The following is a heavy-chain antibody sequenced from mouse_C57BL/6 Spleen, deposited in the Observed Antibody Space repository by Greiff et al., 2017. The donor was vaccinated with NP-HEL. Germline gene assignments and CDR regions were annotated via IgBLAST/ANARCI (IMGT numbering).Heavy chain of an antibody. Sequence: EVKLVESGGGLVKPGGSLKLSCAASGFTFSSYTMSWVRQTPEKRLEWVATISGGGGNTYYPDSVQGRFTISRDNAKNTLYLQMSSLRSEDTALYYCARLYYYGSSPAWFAYWGQGTLVTVSA. CDR3: ARLYYYGSSPAWFAY. D-gene: IGHD1-1*01. CDR1: GFTFSSYT. V-gene: IGHV5-9*01. CDR2: ISGGGGNT. J-gene: IGHJ3*01.